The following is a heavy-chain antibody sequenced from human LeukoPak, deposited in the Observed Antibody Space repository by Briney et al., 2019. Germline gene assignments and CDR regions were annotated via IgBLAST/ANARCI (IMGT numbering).Heavy chain of an antibody. D-gene: IGHD3-10*01. CDR1: GGSISSSSYY. J-gene: IGHJ4*02. CDR3: ARRLNVWFGEVGFDY. CDR2: IYYSGST. V-gene: IGHV4-39*01. Sequence: SETLSLTCTVSGGSISSSSYYWGWIRQPPGKGLEWIGSIYYSGSTYYNPSLKSRVTISVDTSKNQFSLKLSSVTAADTAVYYCARRLNVWFGEVGFDYWGQGTLVTVSS.